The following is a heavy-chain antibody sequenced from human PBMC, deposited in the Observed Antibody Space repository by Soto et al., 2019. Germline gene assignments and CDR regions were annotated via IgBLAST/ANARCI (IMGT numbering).Heavy chain of an antibody. Sequence: GFTFDDYAMRLFRQAPGKGLEWVSGISWNSGSIGYADSVKGRFTISRDNAKNSLYLQMNSLRAEDTALYYCAKTRGYDYYDAFDIWGQGTMVTVSS. D-gene: IGHD5-12*01. CDR2: ISWNSGSI. CDR3: AKTRGYDYYDAFDI. V-gene: IGHV3-9*01. CDR1: GFTFDDYA. J-gene: IGHJ3*02.